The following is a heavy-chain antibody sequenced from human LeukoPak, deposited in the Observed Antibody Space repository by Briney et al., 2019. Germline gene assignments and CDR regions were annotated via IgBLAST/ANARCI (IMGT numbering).Heavy chain of an antibody. Sequence: PGGSLRLSCAASGFTFSDYYMSWIRQAPGKGPEWISYISVSGSYTNYADSVKGRFTISRDNAKNSLYLQMISLRAEDTAVYYCARCGTPNNYYGYGVDVWGQGTTVIVSS. CDR1: GFTFSDYY. CDR3: ARCGTPNNYYGYGVDV. V-gene: IGHV3-11*03. D-gene: IGHD1-26*01. J-gene: IGHJ6*02. CDR2: ISVSGSYT.